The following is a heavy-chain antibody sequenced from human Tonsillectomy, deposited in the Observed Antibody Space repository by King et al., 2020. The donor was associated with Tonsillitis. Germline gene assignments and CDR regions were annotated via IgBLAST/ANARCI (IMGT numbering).Heavy chain of an antibody. V-gene: IGHV3-11*05. CDR3: ARAGQWLVQAFDI. CDR1: GFTFSDYY. D-gene: IGHD6-19*01. CDR2: IRSSSSFT. Sequence: VQLVESGGGLVKPGGSLRLSCAASGFTFSDYYMSWIRQAPGKGLEWGSYIRSSSSFTNNADSVKGRFTISRDNAKNSLFLQMNSLRAEDTAVYYCARAGQWLVQAFDIWGQGTMVTVSS. J-gene: IGHJ3*02.